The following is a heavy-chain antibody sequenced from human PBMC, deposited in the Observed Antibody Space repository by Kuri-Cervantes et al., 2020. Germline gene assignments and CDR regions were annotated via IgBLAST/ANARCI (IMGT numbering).Heavy chain of an antibody. D-gene: IGHD4-17*01. V-gene: IGHV3-48*04. Sequence: GGSLRLSCAASGFTFSGHTMDWVRQAPGKGLEWVSYISRSGTSIYYADSVKGRFTISRDNSKNSLYLQMNSLRTEDTALYYCAKGISPVTDDPFDIWGQGTMVTVSS. CDR2: ISRSGTSI. CDR3: AKGISPVTDDPFDI. J-gene: IGHJ3*02. CDR1: GFTFSGHT.